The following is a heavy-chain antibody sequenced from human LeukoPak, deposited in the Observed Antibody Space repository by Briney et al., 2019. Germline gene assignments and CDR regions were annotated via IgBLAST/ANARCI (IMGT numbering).Heavy chain of an antibody. Sequence: PGGSLRLSCAASGFTFNTYAMSWVRQAPGKGLEWVSAISGSGGSTYYADSVKGRFTISRDNAKNTLDLQMNSLRAEDTAVYYCAKELRQQLVLFDYWGQGTLVTVSS. V-gene: IGHV3-23*01. D-gene: IGHD6-13*01. J-gene: IGHJ4*02. CDR1: GFTFNTYA. CDR2: ISGSGGST. CDR3: AKELRQQLVLFDY.